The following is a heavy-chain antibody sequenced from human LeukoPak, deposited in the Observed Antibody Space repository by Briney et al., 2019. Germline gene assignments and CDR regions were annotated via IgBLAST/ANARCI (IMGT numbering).Heavy chain of an antibody. D-gene: IGHD4-23*01. J-gene: IGHJ4*02. CDR1: GFTFSSYW. V-gene: IGHV3-7*01. CDR3: ARDRGYSTFDY. CDR2: IKQDGSEK. Sequence: GGSLRLSCAASGFTFSSYWMSWVRQAPGKGLEWVANIKQDGSEKYYVDSVKGRFTISRDNDKNSLYLQMNSLRVDDTAVYYCARDRGYSTFDYWGQGTLVTVSS.